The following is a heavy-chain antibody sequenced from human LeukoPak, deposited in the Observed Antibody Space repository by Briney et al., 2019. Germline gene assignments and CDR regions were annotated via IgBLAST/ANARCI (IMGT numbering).Heavy chain of an antibody. Sequence: ASVKVSCKASGGTFSNYAISWVRQAPGQGLEWMGGIIPIFGTANYAQKFQGRVTITADKSTSTAYMELSSLRSEDTAVYYCARERRGWPGENWFDPWGQGTLVTVSS. CDR3: ARERRGWPGENWFDP. V-gene: IGHV1-69*06. CDR1: GGTFSNYA. J-gene: IGHJ5*02. CDR2: IIPIFGTA. D-gene: IGHD6-19*01.